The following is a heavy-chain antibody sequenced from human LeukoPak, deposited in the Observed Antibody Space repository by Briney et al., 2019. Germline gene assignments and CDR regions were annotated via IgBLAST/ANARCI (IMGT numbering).Heavy chain of an antibody. D-gene: IGHD3-16*01. CDR2: IYPADSDT. CDR3: VRGGGF. CDR1: GYSFTNYW. V-gene: IGHV5-51*01. J-gene: IGHJ4*02. Sequence: GESLKISCKGSGYSFTNYWIGWVRQMPGKGLEWLGFIYPADSDTRYSPSFQGQVTMSVDKSISIAYLQWSSLKASDTAMYYCVRGGGFWGQGTLVTVSS.